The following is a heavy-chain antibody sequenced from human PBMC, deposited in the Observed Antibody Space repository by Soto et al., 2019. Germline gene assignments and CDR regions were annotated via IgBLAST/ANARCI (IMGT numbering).Heavy chain of an antibody. CDR2: IYYSGST. CDR1: GGSISSSSYY. D-gene: IGHD2-15*01. V-gene: IGHV4-39*01. J-gene: IGHJ5*02. Sequence: NPSETLSLTCTVSGGSISSSSYYWGWIRQPPGKGLEWIGSIYYSGSTYYNPSLKSRVTISVDTSKNQFSLKLSSVTAADTAVYHCARHGKDIVVVVAATVYNWFDPWGQGTLVTVSS. CDR3: ARHGKDIVVVVAATVYNWFDP.